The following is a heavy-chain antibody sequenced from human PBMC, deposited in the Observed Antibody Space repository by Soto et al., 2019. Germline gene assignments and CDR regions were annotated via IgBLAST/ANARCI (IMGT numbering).Heavy chain of an antibody. J-gene: IGHJ4*02. CDR3: ARESEDLTSNFDY. Sequence: GSLRLSCAASGFTFTRYSMNWVRQAPGKGLEWVSSISSTTNYIYYADSMKGRFTVSRDNAKNSVYLEMNSLSAEDTALYYCARESEDLTSNFDYWGQATLVTVS. V-gene: IGHV3-21*01. CDR2: ISSTTNYI. CDR1: GFTFTRYS.